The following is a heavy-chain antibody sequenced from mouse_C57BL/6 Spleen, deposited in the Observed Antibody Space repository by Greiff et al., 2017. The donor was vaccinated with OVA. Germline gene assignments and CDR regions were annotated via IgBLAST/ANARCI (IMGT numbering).Heavy chain of an antibody. V-gene: IGHV5-16*01. J-gene: IGHJ1*03. CDR3: ARSGVTLDWYFDV. CDR2: INYDGSST. CDR1: GFTFSDYY. Sequence: EVMLVESEGGLVQPGSSMKLSCTASGFTFSDYYMAWVRQVPEKGLEWVANINYDGSSTYYLDSLKSRFIISRDNAKNILYLQMSSLKSEDTATYYCARSGVTLDWYFDVWGTGTTVTVSS. D-gene: IGHD2-3*01.